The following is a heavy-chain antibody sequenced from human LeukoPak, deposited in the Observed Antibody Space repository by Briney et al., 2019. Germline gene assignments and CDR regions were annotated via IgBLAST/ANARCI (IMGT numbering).Heavy chain of an antibody. J-gene: IGHJ4*02. D-gene: IGHD2-21*01. CDR3: ARLQGDSTAVFDY. V-gene: IGHV4-34*01. Sequence: SETLSLTCAVYGGSFSGYYWSWIRQPPGKGLEWIGEINHSGSTNYNPSLKSRVTISVDTSKNQFSLRLRSVTAADTAVYYCARLQGDSTAVFDYWGQGTLVSVSS. CDR2: INHSGST. CDR1: GGSFSGYY.